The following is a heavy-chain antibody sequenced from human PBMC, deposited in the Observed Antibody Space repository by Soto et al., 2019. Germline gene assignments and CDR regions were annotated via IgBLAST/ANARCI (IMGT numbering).Heavy chain of an antibody. Sequence: EVQLVESGGGLVQPGGSLRLSCAASGFTFSSYWMHWVRQAPGKGLVWVSRINSDGSSTSYADSVKGRFTISRDNAKNTLYLQMNRPRAEDTAVYYWAVAVAGPTAIGYWGQGTLVTVSS. J-gene: IGHJ4*02. D-gene: IGHD6-19*01. CDR2: INSDGSST. V-gene: IGHV3-74*01. CDR1: GFTFSSYW. CDR3: AVAVAGPTAIGY.